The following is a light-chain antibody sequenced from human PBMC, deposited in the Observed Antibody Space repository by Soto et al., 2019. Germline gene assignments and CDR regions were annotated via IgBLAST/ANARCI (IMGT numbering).Light chain of an antibody. J-gene: IGKJ1*01. CDR2: AAS. CDR1: QGIIDY. V-gene: IGKV1-27*01. Sequence: DIQMTQSPSALSASVGDTVAITSRASQGIIDYLAWFQQRPGKAPKLLIYAASTLHTGVPSRFSGSGAGTDFTLTISSLQPEDAATYYCQKYDSAPHTFGQGTKVEIK. CDR3: QKYDSAPHT.